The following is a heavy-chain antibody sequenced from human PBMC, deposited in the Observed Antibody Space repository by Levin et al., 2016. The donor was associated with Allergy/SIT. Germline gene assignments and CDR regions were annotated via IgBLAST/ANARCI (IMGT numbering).Heavy chain of an antibody. CDR1: GVSITNYY. Sequence: SETLFLTCSVSGVSITNYYWSWIRQPPGKGLELIGYTHYYGITDYNPSLKSRASISAMSGNQFSLRLTSMTAADTAMYYCVGQDYDVVTGYYTDESWGQGIRVTVSS. CDR2: THYYGIT. D-gene: IGHD3-9*01. CDR3: VGQDYDVVTGYYTDES. V-gene: IGHV4-59*12. J-gene: IGHJ4*02.